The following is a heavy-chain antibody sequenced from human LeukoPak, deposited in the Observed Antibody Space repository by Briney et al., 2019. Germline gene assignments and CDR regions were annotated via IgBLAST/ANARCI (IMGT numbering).Heavy chain of an antibody. V-gene: IGHV3-23*01. D-gene: IGHD4-17*01. CDR2: ISGSGGST. Sequence: ETLSLTCAVYGGSFSGYYWSWIRQPPGKGLEWVSAISGSGGSTYYADSVKGRFTISRDNAKNTLYLQMNSLRAEDTAVYYCASAGDYELDPWGQGTLVTVSS. CDR3: ASAGDYELDP. CDR1: GGSFSGYY. J-gene: IGHJ5*02.